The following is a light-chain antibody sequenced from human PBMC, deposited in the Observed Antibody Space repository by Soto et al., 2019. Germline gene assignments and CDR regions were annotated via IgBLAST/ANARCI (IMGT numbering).Light chain of an antibody. CDR2: EVS. V-gene: IGLV2-14*01. CDR3: SSYTSSSTPVV. Sequence: QSVRTQPASLSGSPGQSITISCTGTSSDVGGYNYVSWYQQHPGKAPKLMIYEVSNRPSGVSNRFSGSKSGNTASLTISGLQAEDEADYYCSSYTSSSTPVVFGGGTKLTVL. J-gene: IGLJ2*01. CDR1: SSDVGGYNY.